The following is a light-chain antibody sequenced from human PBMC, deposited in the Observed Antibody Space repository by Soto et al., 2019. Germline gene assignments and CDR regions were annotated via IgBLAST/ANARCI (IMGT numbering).Light chain of an antibody. CDR3: QQYQSYSET. CDR1: QSVSTR. Sequence: EIQMTQSPSTLSASVGDKVTITCRASQSVSTRLAWYQQKPGKAPKLLIYDASSLQTGVPSRFSGSGSGAEFTLTISSLQPDDFATYYCQQYQSYSETFGHGTKVDIK. J-gene: IGKJ3*01. V-gene: IGKV1-5*01. CDR2: DAS.